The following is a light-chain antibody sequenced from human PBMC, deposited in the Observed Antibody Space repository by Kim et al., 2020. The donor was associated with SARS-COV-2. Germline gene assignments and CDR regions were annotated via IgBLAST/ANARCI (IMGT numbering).Light chain of an antibody. CDR1: QSLLHSNGHNY. CDR2: LGS. J-gene: IGKJ2*01. Sequence: DIVMTQSPLSLPVTPGEPASMSCRSSQSLLHSNGHNYLDCYLQKPGQSPQLLIYLGSSRASGVPDRFSGSGSGTDFTLRISRVEAEDVGVYYCMQALQTSYTFGQGTKLEI. V-gene: IGKV2-28*01. CDR3: MQALQTSYT.